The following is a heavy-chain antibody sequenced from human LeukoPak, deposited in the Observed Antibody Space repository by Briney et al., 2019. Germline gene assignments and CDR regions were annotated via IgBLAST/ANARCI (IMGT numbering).Heavy chain of an antibody. CDR3: ARLQMGYWGSGSYYRPPGYDY. D-gene: IGHD3-10*01. J-gene: IGHJ4*02. CDR2: IYYSVST. CDR1: GVSISSSSYC. Sequence: SETLSLTCTVSGVSISSSSYCWGWFRQPPGKELEWIGRIYYSVSTYYNPSLKSQVTISVHTSKNTFSLKLSSVTAAGMPLYYCARLQMGYWGSGSYYRPPGYDYWGQGTLVTVSS. V-gene: IGHV4-39*01.